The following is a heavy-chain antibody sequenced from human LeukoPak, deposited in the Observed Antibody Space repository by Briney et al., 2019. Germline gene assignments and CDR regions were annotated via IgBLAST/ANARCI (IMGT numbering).Heavy chain of an antibody. J-gene: IGHJ6*02. V-gene: IGHV1-3*01. CDR3: ARHGYGMDV. Sequence: ASVKVSCKASGGTFSSYAISWVRQAPGQGLEWMGWINASNGNTKYSQKFQGRVTITRDTSASTAYMELSSLRSEDTAVYYCARHGYGMDVWGQGTTVTVSS. CDR2: INASNGNT. CDR1: GGTFSSYA.